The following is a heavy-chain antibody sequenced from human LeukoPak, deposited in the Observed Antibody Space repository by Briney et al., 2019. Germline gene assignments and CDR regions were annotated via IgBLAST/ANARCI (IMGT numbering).Heavy chain of an antibody. CDR3: ATVLAGYYDSSGYYYFDY. J-gene: IGHJ4*02. Sequence: ASVKVSCKASGGTFSSYAISWVRQAPGKGLEWMGGFDPEDGETIYAQKFQGRVTMTEDTSTDTAYMELSSLRSEDTAVYYCATVLAGYYDSSGYYYFDYWGQGTLVTVSS. D-gene: IGHD3-22*01. CDR1: GGTFSSYA. CDR2: FDPEDGET. V-gene: IGHV1-24*01.